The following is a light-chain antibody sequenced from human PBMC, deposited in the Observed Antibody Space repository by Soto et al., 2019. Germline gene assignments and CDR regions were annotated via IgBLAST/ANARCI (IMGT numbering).Light chain of an antibody. CDR3: QQYDNSPIT. CDR1: QSVRGSN. J-gene: IGKJ5*01. Sequence: EIVLTQSPGTLSLSPGQRATLSCRASQSVRGSNLAWYQQKPGQAPRLLIYGASSRATGIPDRFSGTGSETDFTLTISRLEPEDFAVYYCQQYDNSPITFGQGTRLEIK. V-gene: IGKV3-20*01. CDR2: GAS.